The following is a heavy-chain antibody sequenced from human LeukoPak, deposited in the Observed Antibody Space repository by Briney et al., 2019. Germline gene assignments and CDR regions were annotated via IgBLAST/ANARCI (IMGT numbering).Heavy chain of an antibody. CDR2: ISAYNGNT. V-gene: IGHV1-18*01. CDR3: ARDGQWLVPSYYHYYYGMDV. CDR1: GYTFTSYG. Sequence: ASVKVSCKASGYTFTSYGISWVRQAPRQGLEWMGWISAYNGNTNYAQKLQGRVTMTTDTSTSTAYMELRSLRSDDTAVYYCARDGQWLVPSYYHYYYGMDVWGQGTTVTVSS. J-gene: IGHJ6*02. D-gene: IGHD6-19*01.